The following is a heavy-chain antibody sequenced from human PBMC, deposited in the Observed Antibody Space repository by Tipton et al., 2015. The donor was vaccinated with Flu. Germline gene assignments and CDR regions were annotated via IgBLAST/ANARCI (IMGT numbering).Heavy chain of an antibody. CDR2: ISSSGSTI. Sequence: GSLRLSCTAFGFTFSTYEMNWVRQAPGKGLEWLSYISSSGSTISYSDSVRGRFTISRDNAKNSLYLQLNSLRAEDTAVYYCASLTGDDYWGQGDLVTVSS. CDR1: GFTFSTYE. V-gene: IGHV3-48*03. D-gene: IGHD7-27*01. J-gene: IGHJ4*02. CDR3: ASLTGDDY.